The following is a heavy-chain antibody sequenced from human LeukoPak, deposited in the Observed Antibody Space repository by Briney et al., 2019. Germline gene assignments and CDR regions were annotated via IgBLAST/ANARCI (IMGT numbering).Heavy chain of an antibody. J-gene: IGHJ4*02. CDR3: ARDSTYYYASGSSGPHYFDY. V-gene: IGHV3-30*01. Sequence: GRSLRLSCAASGSTFSSYAMHWVRQAPGKGLEWVAVISYDGGITNYADSVKGRFTISRDNSKNTLYLQLNSLRAEDAAVYYCARDSTYYYASGSSGPHYFDYWGQGTLVTVSS. D-gene: IGHD3-10*01. CDR1: GSTFSSYA. CDR2: ISYDGGIT.